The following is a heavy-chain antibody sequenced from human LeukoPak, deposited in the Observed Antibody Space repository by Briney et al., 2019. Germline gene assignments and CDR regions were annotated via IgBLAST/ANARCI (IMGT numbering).Heavy chain of an antibody. J-gene: IGHJ4*02. CDR3: ARGAGASGYDYYFDY. CDR2: IYPTGST. Sequence: SETLSLTGTVSGGSISSYYWSWIRQPAGKGLEWIGRIYPTGSTKYNPSLKSRVTMSLDTSKNQFSLKLSSVTAADTAVYYCARGAGASGYDYYFDYWGQGTLVTVSS. D-gene: IGHD5-12*01. V-gene: IGHV4-4*07. CDR1: GGSISSYY.